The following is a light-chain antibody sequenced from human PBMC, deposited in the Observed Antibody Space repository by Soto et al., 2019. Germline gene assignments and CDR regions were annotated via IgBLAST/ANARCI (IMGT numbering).Light chain of an antibody. CDR2: RAS. CDR1: QSVSSS. J-gene: IGKJ1*01. V-gene: IGKV3D-15*01. CDR3: HQHGGTPET. Sequence: EIVMTQSPATLSVPPGERATLSCRASQSVSSSLAWYQQKPGQAPRLLIFRASNKATGVPDRFSGSGSGTEFILTISALQPEDSGIYHCHQHGGTPETFGQGTKVDIK.